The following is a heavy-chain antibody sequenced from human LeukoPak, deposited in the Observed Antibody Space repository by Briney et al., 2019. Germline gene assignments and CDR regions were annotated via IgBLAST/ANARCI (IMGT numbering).Heavy chain of an antibody. J-gene: IGHJ5*02. V-gene: IGHV4-59*01. Sequence: PSETLSLTCTVSGGSISSYYWSWIRQPPGKGLEWIGCIYYSGSTNYNPSLKSRVTISVDTSKNQFSLKLSSVTAADTAVYYCARSREDYGDYVAATNWFDPWGQGTLVTVSS. D-gene: IGHD4-17*01. CDR2: IYYSGST. CDR1: GGSISSYY. CDR3: ARSREDYGDYVAATNWFDP.